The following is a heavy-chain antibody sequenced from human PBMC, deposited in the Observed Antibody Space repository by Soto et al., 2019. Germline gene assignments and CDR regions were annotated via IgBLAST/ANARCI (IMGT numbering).Heavy chain of an antibody. CDR3: ASGTGYSSGWPTYYFDY. J-gene: IGHJ4*02. Sequence: SVKVSCKASGGTFSSYAISWVRQAPGQGLEWMGGIIPIFGTANYAQKFQGRVTITADESTGTAYMELSSLRSEDTAVYYCASGTGYSSGWPTYYFDYWGQGTLVTVSS. V-gene: IGHV1-69*13. D-gene: IGHD6-19*01. CDR1: GGTFSSYA. CDR2: IIPIFGTA.